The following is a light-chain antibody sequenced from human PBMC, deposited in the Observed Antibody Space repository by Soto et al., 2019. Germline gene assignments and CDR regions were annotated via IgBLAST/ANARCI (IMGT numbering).Light chain of an antibody. CDR2: KAS. V-gene: IGKV1-5*03. J-gene: IGKJ1*01. Sequence: DIQMTQSPSTLSASVGDRVTITCRASQSISSWLAWYQQKPGKAPKLLIYKASSLESGVPSRFSGSGSGTEFTLTISSLQPDDFATYYGQQYNSYSHWWTFGQGTKVEIK. CDR1: QSISSW. CDR3: QQYNSYSHWWT.